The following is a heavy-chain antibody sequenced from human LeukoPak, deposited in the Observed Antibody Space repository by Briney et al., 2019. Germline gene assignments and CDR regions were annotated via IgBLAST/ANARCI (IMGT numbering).Heavy chain of an antibody. J-gene: IGHJ4*02. CDR3: AREIASIVVVPAAGFDY. Sequence: GGSVRLSCAASGFTFSSYGMHWVRQAPGKGLGWVAVIWYDGSNKYYADSVKGRFTISRDNSKNTLYLQMNSLRAEDTAVYYCAREIASIVVVPAAGFDYWGQGTLVTVSS. D-gene: IGHD2-2*01. CDR1: GFTFSSYG. V-gene: IGHV3-33*01. CDR2: IWYDGSNK.